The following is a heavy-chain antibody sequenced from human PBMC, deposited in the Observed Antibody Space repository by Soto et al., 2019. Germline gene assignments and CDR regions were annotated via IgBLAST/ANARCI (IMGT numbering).Heavy chain of an antibody. Sequence: SETLSLTCTVSGGSISSYYWSWIRQPPGKGLEWIGYIYYSGSTNYNPSLKSRVTISVDTSKNQFSLKLSSVTAADTAVYYCARERVVAATTYYGMDVWGQGTKVTVSS. D-gene: IGHD2-15*01. CDR3: ARERVVAATTYYGMDV. CDR1: GGSISSYY. V-gene: IGHV4-59*12. J-gene: IGHJ6*02. CDR2: IYYSGST.